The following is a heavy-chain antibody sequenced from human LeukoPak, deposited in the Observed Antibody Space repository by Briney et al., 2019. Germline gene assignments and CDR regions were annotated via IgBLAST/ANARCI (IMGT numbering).Heavy chain of an antibody. J-gene: IGHJ4*02. D-gene: IGHD3-22*01. Sequence: GSSVKVSCKASGGTFSSYAISWVRQAPGQGLEWMGRIIPILGIANYAQKFQGRVTITADKSTRTAYMELSSLRSEDTGVYYCARDGDYYDSSGYSILIDYWGQGTLVTVSS. CDR1: GGTFSSYA. V-gene: IGHV1-69*04. CDR2: IIPILGIA. CDR3: ARDGDYYDSSGYSILIDY.